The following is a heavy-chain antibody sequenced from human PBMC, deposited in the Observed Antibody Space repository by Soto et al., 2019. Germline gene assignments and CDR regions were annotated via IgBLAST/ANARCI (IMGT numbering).Heavy chain of an antibody. CDR1: GGTFSSYT. D-gene: IGHD6-13*01. J-gene: IGHJ3*02. CDR3: AREPHIAAAGDDPDAFDI. CDR2: IIPILGIA. V-gene: IGHV1-69*04. Sequence: SVKVSCKASGGTFSSYTISWVRQAPGQGLEWMGRIIPILGIANYAQKFQGRVTITADKSTSTAYVELSSLRSEDTAVYYCAREPHIAAAGDDPDAFDIWGQGTMVTVPS.